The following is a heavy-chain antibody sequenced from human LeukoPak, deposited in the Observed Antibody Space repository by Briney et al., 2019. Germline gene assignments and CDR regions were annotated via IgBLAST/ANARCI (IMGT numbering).Heavy chain of an antibody. CDR3: AKDHSRYYDFWSGYYAFDY. CDR2: ISGSGGST. V-gene: IGHV3-23*01. Sequence: GGSLRLSCAASGFTVSSNYMSWVRQAPGKGLEWVSVISGSGGSTYYADSVKGRFTISRDNSRNTLYLQMNSLRAEDTAVYYCAKDHSRYYDFWSGYYAFDYWGQGTLVTVSS. D-gene: IGHD3-3*01. J-gene: IGHJ4*02. CDR1: GFTVSSNY.